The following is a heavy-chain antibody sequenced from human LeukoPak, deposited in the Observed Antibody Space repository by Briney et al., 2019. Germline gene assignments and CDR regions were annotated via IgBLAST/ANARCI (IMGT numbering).Heavy chain of an antibody. Sequence: GGSLRLSCAASGFTFSSYGMHWVRQAPGKGLEWVSGISGGGDTTFYADSVKGRFTISRDNSKNTLYLQMNSLRAEDTAVYYCEKLRSSSSSDAFDIWGQGTMVTVSS. CDR1: GFTFSSYG. J-gene: IGHJ3*02. CDR2: ISGGGDTT. D-gene: IGHD2-2*01. CDR3: EKLRSSSSSDAFDI. V-gene: IGHV3-23*01.